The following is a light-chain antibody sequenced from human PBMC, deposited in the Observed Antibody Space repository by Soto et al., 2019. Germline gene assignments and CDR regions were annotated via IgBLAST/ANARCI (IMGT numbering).Light chain of an antibody. CDR2: STS. CDR1: QSVSSGY. Sequence: EVVLTQSPGTLSLSPGERATLSCRASQSVSSGYLAWYQQKPGQAPRLLIYSTSSRATGIPDRFSGSVSGTDFTLTISRLEPEDVAVYYCQQHSEWYTFGQGTRLEIK. J-gene: IGKJ2*01. CDR3: QQHSEWYT. V-gene: IGKV3D-20*02.